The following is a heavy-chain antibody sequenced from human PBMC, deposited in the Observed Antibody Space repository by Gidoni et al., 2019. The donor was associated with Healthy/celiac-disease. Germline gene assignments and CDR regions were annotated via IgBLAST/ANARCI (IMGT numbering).Heavy chain of an antibody. CDR1: GFTFRSYS. J-gene: IGHJ6*02. V-gene: IGHV3-21*01. CDR2: ISSSSSYI. Sequence: EVQLVESGGGLVKPGGSLRLSCAASGFTFRSYSMNWVRQAPGKGLEWVSSISSSSSYIYYADSVKGRFTISRDNAKNSLYLQMNSLRAEDTAVYYCARDEDLNLSLWSGYSYYYYGMDVWGQGTTVTVSS. CDR3: ARDEDLNLSLWSGYSYYYYGMDV. D-gene: IGHD3-3*01.